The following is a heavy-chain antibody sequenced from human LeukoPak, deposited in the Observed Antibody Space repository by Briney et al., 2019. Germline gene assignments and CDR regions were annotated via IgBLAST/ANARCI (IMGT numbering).Heavy chain of an antibody. J-gene: IGHJ5*02. V-gene: IGHV1-2*02. CDR3: GRDETAATGIGLDP. CDR2: INPASGAT. CDR1: GYSFIAYH. Sequence: ASVKVSCKASGYSFIAYHIHWVRQAPGQGLEWMGWINPASGATVYGQKFQGRVTMTRDTSINTVCMDLSRLTSDDTAVYYCGRDETAATGIGLDPWGQGTLVTVSS. D-gene: IGHD6-13*01.